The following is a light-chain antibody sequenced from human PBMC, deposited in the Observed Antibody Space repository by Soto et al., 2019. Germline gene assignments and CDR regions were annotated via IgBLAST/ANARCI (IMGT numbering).Light chain of an antibody. J-gene: IGKJ4*01. Sequence: EILLTQSPGTLSLSPGERATLSCRASQSVSSNYLAWYQQKPGQAPRLLIYGASSRATGIPDRFSGSGSGTDFTLTISRLEPEDFAVYYCRRYGTSPLAFGGGTKVEIK. CDR2: GAS. CDR1: QSVSSNY. CDR3: RRYGTSPLA. V-gene: IGKV3-20*01.